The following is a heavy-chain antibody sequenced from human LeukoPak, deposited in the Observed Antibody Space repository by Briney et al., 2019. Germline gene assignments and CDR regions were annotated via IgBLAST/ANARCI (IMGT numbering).Heavy chain of an antibody. V-gene: IGHV1-3*01. Sequence: SVNVSCKATGYTFTSYAMHWVRQAPGQRLEWMGWINAGNGNTKYSQKFQGRVTITRDTSASTAYMELSSLRSEDTAVYYCARDGGLSSGWYMGYYYYGMDVWGQGTTVTVSS. CDR3: ARDGGLSSGWYMGYYYYGMDV. CDR1: GYTFTSYA. CDR2: INAGNGNT. D-gene: IGHD6-19*01. J-gene: IGHJ6*02.